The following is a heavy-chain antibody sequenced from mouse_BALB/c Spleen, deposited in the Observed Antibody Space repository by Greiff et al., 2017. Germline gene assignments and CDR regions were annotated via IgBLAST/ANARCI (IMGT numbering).Heavy chain of an antibody. CDR2: ISSGGST. D-gene: IGHD2-10*02. CDR3: AREYGNYGFAY. V-gene: IGHV5-6-5*01. Sequence: EVNLVESGGGLVKPGGSLKLSCAASGFTFSSYAMSWVRQTPEKRLEWVASISSGGSTYYPDSVKGRFTISRDNARNILYLQMSSLRSEDTAMYYCAREYGNYGFAYWGQGTLVTVSA. J-gene: IGHJ3*01. CDR1: GFTFSSYA.